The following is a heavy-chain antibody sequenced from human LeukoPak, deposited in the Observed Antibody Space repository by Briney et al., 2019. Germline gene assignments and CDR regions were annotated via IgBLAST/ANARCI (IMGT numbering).Heavy chain of an antibody. CDR2: INPSGGST. Sequence: ASVKVSCKASGYTFTSYDMNWVRQAPGQGLEWMGIINPSGGSTSYAQKFQGRVTMTRDTSTSTVYMELSSLRSEDTAAYYCARESGGSGNFDYWGQGTLVTVSS. CDR3: ARESGGSGNFDY. J-gene: IGHJ4*02. V-gene: IGHV1-46*01. CDR1: GYTFTSYD. D-gene: IGHD3-10*01.